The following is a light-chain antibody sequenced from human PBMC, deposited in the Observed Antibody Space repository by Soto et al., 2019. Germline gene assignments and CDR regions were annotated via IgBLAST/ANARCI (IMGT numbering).Light chain of an antibody. CDR3: QQYDNVPIT. Sequence: DIQLTQSPSCLCASVGDRITMTCQASQDIGNYLNWYQQKPGKAPKLLIYDAFTLESGVPSRFSGSGSGTDFTFTISSLQPEDFATYYCQQYDNVPITFGQGTQLEIK. V-gene: IGKV1-33*01. J-gene: IGKJ5*01. CDR2: DAF. CDR1: QDIGNY.